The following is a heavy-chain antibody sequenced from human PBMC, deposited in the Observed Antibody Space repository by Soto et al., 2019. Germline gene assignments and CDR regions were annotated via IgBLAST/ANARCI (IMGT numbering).Heavy chain of an antibody. CDR1: GFSFRSDW. CDR2: TNQDGSEK. D-gene: IGHD1-26*01. CDR3: SGGVGDAI. J-gene: IGHJ4*02. Sequence: EDQLVESGGGLVQPGGSLRLTCAVSGFSFRSDWMNWVRQAPGKGLEWVAHTNQDGSEKYYLDSVKGRFTIFRDNAKNSLYLQMNSRSAEDTAVYYCSGGVGDAIWGQGTLVTVSS. V-gene: IGHV3-7*04.